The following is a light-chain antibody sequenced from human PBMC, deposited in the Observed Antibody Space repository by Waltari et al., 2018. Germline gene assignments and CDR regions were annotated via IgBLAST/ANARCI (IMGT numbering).Light chain of an antibody. V-gene: IGLV6-57*03. CDR1: SGSIANNY. Sequence: NFMLTQPHSVSESPGKTVTISCTRSSGSIANNYVQWYQQRPGSARSTVIYEDNQRTSGVPDRFSGSIDRSSNSASLTISGLKTEDEADYYCQSDDSDIQEGVFGGGTKLTVV. CDR3: QSDDSDIQEGV. J-gene: IGLJ3*02. CDR2: EDN.